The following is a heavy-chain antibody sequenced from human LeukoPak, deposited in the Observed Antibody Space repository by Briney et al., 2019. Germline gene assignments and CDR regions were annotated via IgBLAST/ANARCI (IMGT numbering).Heavy chain of an antibody. J-gene: IGHJ2*01. CDR1: GFTFSTYS. V-gene: IGHV3-48*04. CDR3: AREACLEWLLLPGCFDL. CDR2: ISSSGSTI. D-gene: IGHD3-3*01. Sequence: GGSLRLSCAASGFTFSTYSMNWVRQAPGKGLEWVSYISSSGSTIYYADSVKGRFTISRDNAKNSLYLQMNSLRAEDTAVYYCAREACLEWLLLPGCFDLWGRGTLVTVSS.